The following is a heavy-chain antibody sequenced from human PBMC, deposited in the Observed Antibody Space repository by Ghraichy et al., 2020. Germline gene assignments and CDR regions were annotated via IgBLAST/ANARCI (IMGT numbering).Heavy chain of an antibody. J-gene: IGHJ5*02. CDR1: GGSFSTYS. Sequence: SQTLSLTCGVSGGSFSTYSWIWIRQAPEKGLEWIGEINRSGTTKYNSSLTSRVTISTDASQKPVSLKMTRVTAADTALYFCVRDISGGPRFSTWGQGTPVTVSS. CDR2: INRSGTT. CDR3: VRDISGGPRFST. V-gene: IGHV4-34*01. D-gene: IGHD1-26*01.